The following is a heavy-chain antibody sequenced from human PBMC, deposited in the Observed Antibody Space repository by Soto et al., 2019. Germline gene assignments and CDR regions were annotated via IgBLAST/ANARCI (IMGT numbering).Heavy chain of an antibody. CDR2: IDPSDSYT. CDR3: ARHQRLIDAFDI. CDR1: GCSFTSYC. J-gene: IGHJ3*02. D-gene: IGHD6-25*01. Sequence: ESLKVPXKGAGCSFTSYCISWLRRMPGKGLECMGRIDPSDSYTNYSPSFQGHVTISADKSISTAYLHWSSLKASDTSMYYCARHQRLIDAFDIWGQGTMVPVSS. V-gene: IGHV5-10-1*01.